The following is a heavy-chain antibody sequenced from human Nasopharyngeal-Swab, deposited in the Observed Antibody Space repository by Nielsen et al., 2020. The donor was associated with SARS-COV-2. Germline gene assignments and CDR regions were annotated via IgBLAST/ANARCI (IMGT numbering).Heavy chain of an antibody. Sequence: GESLKISCAASGFTFSGYAMHWVRQAPGKGLEWVAVISYDGSNKYYADSVKGRFTISRDNSKNTLYLQMNSLRAEDTAVYYCARTLGGYYYFDYWGQGTLVTVSS. V-gene: IGHV3-30*04. J-gene: IGHJ4*02. CDR3: ARTLGGYYYFDY. D-gene: IGHD3-22*01. CDR1: GFTFSGYA. CDR2: ISYDGSNK.